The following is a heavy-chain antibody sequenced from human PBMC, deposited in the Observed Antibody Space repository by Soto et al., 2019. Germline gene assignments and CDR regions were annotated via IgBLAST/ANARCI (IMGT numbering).Heavy chain of an antibody. Sequence: QVQLVQSGAEVKKPGSSVKVSCKASGRTFSSYAISWVRQAPGQGLEWMGGIIPIFGTANYAKKFQGRVTITADESTSTGYMELSSLRSEDTAVYYCARVLSPLGWYYGMDVWGQGTTVTVSS. CDR1: GRTFSSYA. CDR2: IIPIFGTA. V-gene: IGHV1-69*01. J-gene: IGHJ6*02. CDR3: ARVLSPLGWYYGMDV. D-gene: IGHD2-2*01.